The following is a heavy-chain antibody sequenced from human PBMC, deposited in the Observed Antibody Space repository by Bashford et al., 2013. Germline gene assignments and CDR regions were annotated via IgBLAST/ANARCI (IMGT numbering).Heavy chain of an antibody. CDR3: ASLSGYSYGYDWYFDL. CDR1: GGSISSYY. J-gene: IGHJ2*01. V-gene: IGHV4-59*08. CDR2: IYYSGST. Sequence: SETLSLTCTVSGGSISSYYWSWIRQPPGKGLEWIGYIYYSGSTNYNPSLKSRVTISVDTSKNQFSLKLSSVTAADTAVYYCASLSGYSYGYDWYFDLWGRGTLVTVSS. D-gene: IGHD5-18*01.